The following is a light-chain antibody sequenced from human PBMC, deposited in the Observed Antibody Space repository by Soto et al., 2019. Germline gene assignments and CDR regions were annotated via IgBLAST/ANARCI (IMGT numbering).Light chain of an antibody. Sequence: QSVPAQPASVSGSPGQSITISCTGTSTDIGTYYHVSWYRQHPGKVPQLIIYEVSNRPSGLSNRFSGSKSGNAASLTISGLQAEDEADYYCCSYTTGSTLVFGTGTKVTIL. V-gene: IGLV2-14*01. CDR1: STDIGTYYH. CDR2: EVS. J-gene: IGLJ1*01. CDR3: CSYTTGSTLV.